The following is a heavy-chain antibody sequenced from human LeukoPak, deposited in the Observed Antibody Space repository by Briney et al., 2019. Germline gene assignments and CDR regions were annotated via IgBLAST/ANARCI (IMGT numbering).Heavy chain of an antibody. CDR3: AKDVDYWEPVPDYYMDV. J-gene: IGHJ6*03. V-gene: IGHV3-30*02. Sequence: PGGSLRLSCAASGFTFSSYGMHWVRQAPGKGLEWVAFIRYDGSNKYYADSVKGRFTISRDNSKNTLYLQMNSLRAEDTAVYYCAKDVDYWEPVPDYYMDVWGKGTTVTISS. D-gene: IGHD1-26*01. CDR1: GFTFSSYG. CDR2: IRYDGSNK.